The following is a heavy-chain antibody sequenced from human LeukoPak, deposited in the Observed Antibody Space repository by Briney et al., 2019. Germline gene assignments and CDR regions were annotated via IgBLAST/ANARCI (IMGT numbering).Heavy chain of an antibody. CDR2: ISFTGHT. D-gene: IGHD3-22*01. J-gene: IGHJ4*02. Sequence: KPSETLSLTCTVSGGSISGYYWSWIRPSPGKRLEWIAYISFTGHTNYNPSLKSRVTISLDTSNTHFSLTLSSLTAADTAVYYCARSPPGWYYDNSGQYYFDTWGQGALVTVSS. CDR1: GGSISGYY. V-gene: IGHV4-59*08. CDR3: ARSPPGWYYDNSGQYYFDT.